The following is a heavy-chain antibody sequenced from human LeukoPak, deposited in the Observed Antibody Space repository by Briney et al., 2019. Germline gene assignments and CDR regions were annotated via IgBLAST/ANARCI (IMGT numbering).Heavy chain of an antibody. V-gene: IGHV3-48*01. J-gene: IGHJ4*02. CDR3: ASEDSSGWYEGSLDY. Sequence: GGSLRLSCAASGFTFSSYSMNWVRQAPGKGLEWVPYISSSSSTIYYADSVKGRFTISRDNAKNSLYLQMNSLRAEDTAVYYCASEDSSGWYEGSLDYWGQGTLVTVSS. CDR2: ISSSSSTI. D-gene: IGHD6-19*01. CDR1: GFTFSSYS.